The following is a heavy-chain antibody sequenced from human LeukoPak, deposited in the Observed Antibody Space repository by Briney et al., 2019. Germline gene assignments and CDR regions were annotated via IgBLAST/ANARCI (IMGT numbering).Heavy chain of an antibody. Sequence: PGGSLRLSCAASGFTFSSYAMHWVRQAPGKGLEWVAVISYDGSNKYYADSVKGRFTISRDNSKNTLYLQMNSLRAEDTAVHYCARVSSSWHYFDYWGQGTLVTVSS. CDR1: GFTFSSYA. CDR2: ISYDGSNK. CDR3: ARVSSSWHYFDY. V-gene: IGHV3-30*04. D-gene: IGHD6-13*01. J-gene: IGHJ4*02.